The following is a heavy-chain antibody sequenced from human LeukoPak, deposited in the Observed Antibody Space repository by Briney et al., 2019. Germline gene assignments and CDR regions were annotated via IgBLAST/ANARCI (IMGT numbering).Heavy chain of an antibody. J-gene: IGHJ4*02. D-gene: IGHD1-26*01. CDR3: AEGGATTGYY. CDR2: IIPIFGTA. V-gene: IGHV1-69*13. Sequence: ASVKVSCKASGGTFTSYAISWVRQAPGQGLEWMGGIIPIFGTANYAQKFQGRVTITADESTSTAYMELSSLRSEDTAVYYCAEGGATTGYYWGQGTLVAVSS. CDR1: GGTFTSYA.